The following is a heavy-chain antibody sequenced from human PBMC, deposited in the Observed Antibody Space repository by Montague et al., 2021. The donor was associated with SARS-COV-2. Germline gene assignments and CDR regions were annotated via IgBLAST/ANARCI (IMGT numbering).Heavy chain of an antibody. V-gene: IGHV4-61*02. CDR3: AGARGSHYMSWFDS. CDR1: GGSISSGSYY. CDR2: ISISGST. Sequence: TLSLTCTVSGGSISSGSYYWSWIRQPAGKGLEWIGRISISGSTNYNPSLKSRVTISVDTSKNQFSLKLSSVTAADTAVYYCAGARGSHYMSWFDSWGQGTLVIVSS. J-gene: IGHJ5*01. D-gene: IGHD3-10*01.